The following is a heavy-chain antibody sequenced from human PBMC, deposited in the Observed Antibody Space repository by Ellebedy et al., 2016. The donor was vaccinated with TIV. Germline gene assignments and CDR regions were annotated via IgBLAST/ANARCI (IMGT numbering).Heavy chain of an antibody. J-gene: IGHJ4*02. CDR3: AREFSKFYFDH. V-gene: IGHV3-33*01. Sequence: GGSLRLXXEASGFTFGSYGMHWVRQAPGKGLESVAYMWFDGSNKYYGDSVKGRFTISRDNPKNTLYLQMNSLRVEDTAIYYCAREFSKFYFDHWGRGTLVTVSS. D-gene: IGHD2/OR15-2a*01. CDR1: GFTFGSYG. CDR2: MWFDGSNK.